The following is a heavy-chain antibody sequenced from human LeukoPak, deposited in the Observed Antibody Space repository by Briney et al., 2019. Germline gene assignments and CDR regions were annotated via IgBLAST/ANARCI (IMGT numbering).Heavy chain of an antibody. V-gene: IGHV3-53*01. CDR3: ARDYNAGYSYGYH. CDR2: IYSAANT. Sequence: GGSLRLSCAASGVTFSSNYMSWVRQAPGKGLEWVSVIYSAANTYSAPSVKGRFTISRDNSKNTLYLQLNSLRAEDTAVYYCARDYNAGYSYGYHWGQGTLVTVSS. J-gene: IGHJ5*02. D-gene: IGHD5-18*01. CDR1: GVTFSSNY.